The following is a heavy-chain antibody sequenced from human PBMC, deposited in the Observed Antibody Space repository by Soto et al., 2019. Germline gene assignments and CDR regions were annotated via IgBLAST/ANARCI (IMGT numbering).Heavy chain of an antibody. CDR2: ISSSSSTI. CDR3: ASSRFLEGLYFDY. CDR1: GFTFSSYS. Sequence: GGSLRLSCAASGFTFSSYSMNWVRQAPGKGLEWVSYISSSSSTIYYADSVKGRFTISRDNAKNSLYLQMNSLRAEDTAVYYCASSRFLEGLYFDYWGQGTLVTVSS. J-gene: IGHJ4*02. V-gene: IGHV3-48*01. D-gene: IGHD3-3*01.